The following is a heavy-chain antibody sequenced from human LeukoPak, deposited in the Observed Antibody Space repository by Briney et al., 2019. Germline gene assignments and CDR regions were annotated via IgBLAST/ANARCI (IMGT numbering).Heavy chain of an antibody. CDR2: INPNSGGT. V-gene: IGHV1-2*02. CDR1: GYTFTGYY. D-gene: IGHD3-10*01. CDR3: ARGTYGFYYYYMDV. J-gene: IGHJ6*03. Sequence: ASVKVSCKASGYTFTGYYMHWVRQAPGQGLEGMGWINPNSGGTNYAQKFQGRVTMTRDTSISTAYMELSRLRSDDTAVYYCARGTYGFYYYYMDVWGKGTTVTVSS.